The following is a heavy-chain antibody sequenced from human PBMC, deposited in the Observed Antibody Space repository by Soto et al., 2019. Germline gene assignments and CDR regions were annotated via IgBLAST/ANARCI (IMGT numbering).Heavy chain of an antibody. CDR2: ISGSGGST. D-gene: IGHD3-22*01. CDR3: AKGTYYYDSSGYYLTPYYFDY. V-gene: IGHV3-23*01. Sequence: GSLRLSCAASGFTFSSYAMSWVRQAPGKGLEWVSAISGSGGSTYYADSVKGRFTISRDNSKNTLYLQMNSLRAEDTAVYYCAKGTYYYDSSGYYLTPYYFDYWGQGTLVTVSS. CDR1: GFTFSSYA. J-gene: IGHJ4*02.